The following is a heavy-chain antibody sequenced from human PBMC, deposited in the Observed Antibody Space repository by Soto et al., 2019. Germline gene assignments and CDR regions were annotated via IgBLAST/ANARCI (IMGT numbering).Heavy chain of an antibody. CDR2: IWYDGSNK. CDR3: ARGGIAAAVYSDL. J-gene: IGHJ4*02. V-gene: IGHV3-33*01. D-gene: IGHD6-13*01. Sequence: VQLVESGGGVVQPGRSLRLSCAASGFTFSSYGMHWVRQAPGKGLEWVAVIWYDGSNKYYADSVKGRFTISRDNSKNTLYLQMNSLRAEDTAVYYCARGGIAAAVYSDLWGQGTLVTVSS. CDR1: GFTFSSYG.